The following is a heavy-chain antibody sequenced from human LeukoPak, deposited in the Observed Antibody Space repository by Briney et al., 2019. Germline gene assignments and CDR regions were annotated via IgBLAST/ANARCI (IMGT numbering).Heavy chain of an antibody. CDR2: MNPNSGNT. CDR3: AKRPGIAVAGMFYFDY. Sequence: ASVKVSCKASGYTFANYEINWVRQAPGQGLEWMGWMNPNSGNTGFEQKFQGRVSMTRNISISTAFMELSSLRSEDTAVYYCAKRPGIAVAGMFYFDYWGQGTLVTVSS. D-gene: IGHD6-19*01. CDR1: GYTFANYE. J-gene: IGHJ4*02. V-gene: IGHV1-8*01.